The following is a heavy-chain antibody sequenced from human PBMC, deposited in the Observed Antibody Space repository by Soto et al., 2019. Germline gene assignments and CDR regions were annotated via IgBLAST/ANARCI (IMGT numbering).Heavy chain of an antibody. D-gene: IGHD6-19*01. CDR2: ISGSGGST. J-gene: IGHJ4*02. CDR3: AKLGDSVAGTKYYFDY. CDR1: GFTFSSYA. Sequence: PGGSLRLSCAASGFTFSSYAMSWVRQAPGKGLEWVSAISGSGGSTYYADSVKGRFTTSRDNSKNTLYLQMNSLRAEDTAVYYCAKLGDSVAGTKYYFDYWGQGTLVTVSS. V-gene: IGHV3-23*01.